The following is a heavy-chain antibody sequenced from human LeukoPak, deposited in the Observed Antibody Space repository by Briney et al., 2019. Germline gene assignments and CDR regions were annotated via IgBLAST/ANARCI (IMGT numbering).Heavy chain of an antibody. J-gene: IGHJ2*01. Sequence: GGSLRLSCAASGLTFSSYAMHWVRQAPGKGLEWVAVISYDGSNKYYADSVKGRFTISRDNSKNTLYLQMKMLRAEDTAVYYCDTDETMTPHWYFDLWGRGTLVTVSS. D-gene: IGHD1-1*01. V-gene: IGHV3-30-3*01. CDR3: DTDETMTPHWYFDL. CDR2: ISYDGSNK. CDR1: GLTFSSYA.